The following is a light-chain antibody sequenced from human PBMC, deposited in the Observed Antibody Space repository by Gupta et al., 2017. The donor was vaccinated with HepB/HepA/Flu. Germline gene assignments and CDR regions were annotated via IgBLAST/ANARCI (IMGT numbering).Light chain of an antibody. Sequence: ASVSGSSGQSITIPCTGTSSDVGGYNFVSWYQQHPGKAPKLILYHVNNRPSGVSNRFSGYKSGNTASLTISGRQAEDEADYYCSSSTSSSTLLFGGGTKLTVL. CDR1: SSDVGGYNF. J-gene: IGLJ2*01. CDR3: SSSTSSSTLL. CDR2: HVN. V-gene: IGLV2-14*01.